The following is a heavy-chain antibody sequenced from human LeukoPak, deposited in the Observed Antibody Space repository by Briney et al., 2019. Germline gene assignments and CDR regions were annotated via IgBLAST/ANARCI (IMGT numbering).Heavy chain of an antibody. D-gene: IGHD1-20*01. CDR3: ARDSFYNWNDVDEPGSYFDY. Sequence: PGGSLRLSCAASGFTVGSNYMSWVRQAPGKGLEWVSVIYSGGSTYYADSVKGRFTISRDNSKNTLYLQMNSLRAEDTAVYYCARDSFYNWNDVDEPGSYFDYWGQGTLVTVSS. J-gene: IGHJ4*02. CDR2: IYSGGST. V-gene: IGHV3-66*01. CDR1: GFTVGSNY.